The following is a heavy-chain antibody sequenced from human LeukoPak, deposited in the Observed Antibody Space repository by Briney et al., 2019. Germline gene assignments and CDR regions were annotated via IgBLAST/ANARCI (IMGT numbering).Heavy chain of an antibody. CDR2: MSTSGDT. V-gene: IGHV4-4*07. Sequence: SETLSLTCIVSGGSISDYFWSWIRQPAGKGLEWIGHMSTSGDTNYNPSLRSRVTMSLDTSKNQFSLKVNPVTAADTAVYYCARANYIWGSYVYWGQGTLVTVSS. CDR1: GGSISDYF. D-gene: IGHD3-16*01. CDR3: ARANYIWGSYVY. J-gene: IGHJ4*02.